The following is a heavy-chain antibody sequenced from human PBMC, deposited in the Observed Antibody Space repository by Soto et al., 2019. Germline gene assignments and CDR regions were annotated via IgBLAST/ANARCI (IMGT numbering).Heavy chain of an antibody. CDR2: ISASTRNT. D-gene: IGHD2-15*01. J-gene: IGHJ2*01. Sequence: QVQLVQSGGEVKKPGASVKVSCQASGYTFSDYAISWVRQAPGQGLEWMGWISASTRNTDQAQNFQGRVILTLDTSTNTAYMELRSLRSDDTAVYYCVMCYCSVGSCYACWHFDLWGRGTLVTVSS. CDR1: GYTFSDYA. V-gene: IGHV1-18*01. CDR3: VMCYCSVGSCYACWHFDL.